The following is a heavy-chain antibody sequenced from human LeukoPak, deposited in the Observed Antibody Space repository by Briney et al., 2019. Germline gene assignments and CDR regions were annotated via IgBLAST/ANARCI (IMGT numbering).Heavy chain of an antibody. Sequence: PSETLSLTCAVSGGSIRSSNWGRWVRQPPGKGLGWIGEIYHSGSTNYNPSLKSRVTISVDKSKNQFSLKLSSVTAADTAVYYCARHGRGSSHLDAFDIWGQGTMVTVSS. V-gene: IGHV4-4*02. CDR3: ARHGRGSSHLDAFDI. CDR2: IYHSGST. D-gene: IGHD6-13*01. J-gene: IGHJ3*02. CDR1: GGSIRSSNW.